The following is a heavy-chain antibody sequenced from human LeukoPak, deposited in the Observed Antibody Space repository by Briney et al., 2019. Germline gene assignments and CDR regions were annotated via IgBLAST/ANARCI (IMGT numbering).Heavy chain of an antibody. J-gene: IGHJ4*02. D-gene: IGHD3-22*01. CDR3: ARDQLLHYYDSSGYSDY. CDR1: GFAVSNNY. Sequence: GGSPRLSCAASGFAVSNNYMSWVRQAPGKGLEWVSVIYSGGSTYYADSVKGRFTISRDNAKNSLYLQMNSLRAEDTAVYYCARDQLLHYYDSSGYSDYWGQGTLVTVSS. CDR2: IYSGGST. V-gene: IGHV3-53*01.